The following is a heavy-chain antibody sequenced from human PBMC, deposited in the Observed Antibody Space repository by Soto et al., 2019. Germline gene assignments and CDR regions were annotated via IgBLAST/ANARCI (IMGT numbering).Heavy chain of an antibody. V-gene: IGHV4-59*12. CDR1: GVPIRSYF. D-gene: IGHD3-3*01. Sequence: SETLSLTCTVSGVPIRSYFWTWIRQPPGRGLEWIGSTYYTADTKYSPSLESRATISADPSKKQFSLRLSSVTAADTALYFCVGSKTRDFRFAYWAEGALVPV. CDR2: TYYTADT. J-gene: IGHJ4*02. CDR3: VGSKTRDFRFAY.